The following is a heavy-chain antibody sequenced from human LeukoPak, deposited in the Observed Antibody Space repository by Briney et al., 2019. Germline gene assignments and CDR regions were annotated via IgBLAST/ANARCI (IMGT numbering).Heavy chain of an antibody. J-gene: IGHJ1*01. Sequence: SETLSLTCTVSGGSISSGDYYWSWIRQPPGKGLEWIGCIYYSGSTYYNPSLKSRVTISVDTSKNQFSLKLSSVTAADTAVYYCARVNDYGDYVYFQHWGQGTLVTVSS. CDR1: GGSISSGDYY. D-gene: IGHD4-17*01. CDR2: IYYSGST. CDR3: ARVNDYGDYVYFQH. V-gene: IGHV4-30-4*01.